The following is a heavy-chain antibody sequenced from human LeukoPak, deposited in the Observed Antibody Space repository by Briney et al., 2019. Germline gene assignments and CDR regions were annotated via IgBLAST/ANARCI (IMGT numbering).Heavy chain of an antibody. V-gene: IGHV1-8*03. Sequence: ASVKVSCKASGYTFTRYDINWVRQATGQGLEWMGWMNPNSGNTGYAQKFQGRVTITRNTSISTAYMELSSLRSEDTAVYYCAREASSSPALSVWGQGTLVTVSS. CDR2: MNPNSGNT. J-gene: IGHJ4*02. D-gene: IGHD6-13*01. CDR3: AREASSSPALSV. CDR1: GYTFTRYD.